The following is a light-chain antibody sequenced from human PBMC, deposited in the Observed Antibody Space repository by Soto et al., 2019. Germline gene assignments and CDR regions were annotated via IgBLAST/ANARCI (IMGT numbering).Light chain of an antibody. CDR1: QTIAMY. Sequence: DIQMTQSPSSLSASVGDRVTITCRASQTIAMYVNWFQQKPGKAPKPLIYTTSSLQSGVPPRFRCSGSETDFTLTISRLQPEDSATYYCQQSFTTPYTFGQGTKLEIK. V-gene: IGKV1-39*01. J-gene: IGKJ2*01. CDR3: QQSFTTPYT. CDR2: TTS.